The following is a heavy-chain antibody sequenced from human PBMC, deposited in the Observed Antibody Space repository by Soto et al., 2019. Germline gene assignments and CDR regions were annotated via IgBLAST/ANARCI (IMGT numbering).Heavy chain of an antibody. CDR2: IYYSGNT. J-gene: IGHJ4*02. D-gene: IGHD3-16*01. CDR1: GGSITSSRYY. CDR3: ARGPPHV. V-gene: IGHV4-39*07. Sequence: SETLSLTCTVPGGSITSSRYYWGWIRQAPGKGLEWIGSIYYSGNTYHNPSLKSRVTVSIDTSKNQFSLKLSSVTAADTAVYYCARGPPHVWGQGTLVTVSS.